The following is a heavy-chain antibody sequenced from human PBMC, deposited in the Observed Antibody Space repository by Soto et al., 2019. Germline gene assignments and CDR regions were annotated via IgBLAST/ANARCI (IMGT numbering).Heavy chain of an antibody. J-gene: IGHJ5*02. D-gene: IGHD3-3*01. CDR3: ARGPLYYDFWSGYYTNNWFDP. V-gene: IGHV4-30-4*01. Sequence: PSETLSLTCTVSGGSISSGDYYWSWIRQPPGKGLGWIGYIYYSGSTYYNPSLKSRVTISVDTSKNQFSLKLSSVTAADTAVYYCARGPLYYDFWSGYYTNNWFDPWGQGTLVTVSS. CDR1: GGSISSGDYY. CDR2: IYYSGST.